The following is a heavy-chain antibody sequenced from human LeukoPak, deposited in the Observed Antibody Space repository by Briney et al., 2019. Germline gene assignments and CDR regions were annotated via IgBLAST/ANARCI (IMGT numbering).Heavy chain of an antibody. V-gene: IGHV5-51*01. CDR3: ARQYCSSTSCYTAFDP. D-gene: IGHD2-2*02. CDR2: IYPGDSDT. J-gene: IGHJ5*02. Sequence: GESLKISCKGSVYSFTSYWIGWVRQMPGKGLEWMGIIYPGDSDTRYSPSFQGQVTIPADKSTSTAYLQWSSLKASDTAMYYYARQYCSSTSCYTAFDPWGQGTLVTVSS. CDR1: VYSFTSYW.